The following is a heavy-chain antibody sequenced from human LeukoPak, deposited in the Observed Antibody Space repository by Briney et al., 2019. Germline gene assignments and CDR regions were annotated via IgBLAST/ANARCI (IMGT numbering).Heavy chain of an antibody. CDR2: IRSEGSDK. D-gene: IGHD1-26*01. CDR3: AKDRSGENYYYYYMDV. Sequence: GGSLRLSCAASEFTFSTYGMHWVRQAPGKGLEWVAFIRSEGSDKYYADSVKGRFTISRDNSKNTLYLQMYSLRPEDTAVYYCAKDRSGENYYYYYMDVWGKGTTVTVSS. CDR1: EFTFSTYG. J-gene: IGHJ6*03. V-gene: IGHV3-30*02.